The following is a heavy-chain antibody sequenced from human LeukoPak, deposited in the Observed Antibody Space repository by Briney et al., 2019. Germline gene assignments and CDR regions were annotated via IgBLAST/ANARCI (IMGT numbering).Heavy chain of an antibody. CDR3: AREEVEYQLPRGGMDV. CDR2: IIPILGIA. V-gene: IGHV1-69*04. J-gene: IGHJ6*02. CDR1: GGTISSYA. Sequence: SVKVSCKASGGTISSYAISWVRQAPGQGLEWMGRIIPILGIANYAQKFQGRVTITADKSTSTAYMELSSLRSEDTAVYYCAREEVEYQLPRGGMDVWGQGTRSPSP. D-gene: IGHD2-2*01.